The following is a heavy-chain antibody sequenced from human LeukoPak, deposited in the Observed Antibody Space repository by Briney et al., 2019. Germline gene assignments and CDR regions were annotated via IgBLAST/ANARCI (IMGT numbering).Heavy chain of an antibody. CDR1: GYTFTSYG. D-gene: IGHD1-26*01. Sequence: VASVKVSCKASGYTFTSYGISWVRQAPGQGLEWMGWISAYNGNTNYAQKLQGRVTMTTDTSTSTAYMELRSLRSDDTAVYYCARDWSYSGSPTFFDYWGQGTLVTVSS. V-gene: IGHV1-18*01. J-gene: IGHJ4*02. CDR2: ISAYNGNT. CDR3: ARDWSYSGSPTFFDY.